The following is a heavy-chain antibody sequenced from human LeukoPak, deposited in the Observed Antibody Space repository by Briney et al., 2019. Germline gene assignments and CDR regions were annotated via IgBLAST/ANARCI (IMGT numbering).Heavy chain of an antibody. CDR1: GFTFSSYN. J-gene: IGHJ4*02. CDR2: ISSTSGTI. D-gene: IGHD2/OR15-2a*01. Sequence: GGSLRLSCAASGFTFSSYNMNWVRQAPGKGLELVSYISSTSGTIDYADSVKGRFTISRDNAKTSLYLQMNSLRAEDTAVYYCTSRGTLYGYWGQGTLVTVSS. V-gene: IGHV3-48*01. CDR3: TSRGTLYGY.